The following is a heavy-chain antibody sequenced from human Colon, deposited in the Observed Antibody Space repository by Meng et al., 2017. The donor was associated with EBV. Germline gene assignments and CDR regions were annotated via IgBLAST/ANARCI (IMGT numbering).Heavy chain of an antibody. Sequence: VRRQATGPGLGNPSETLPLTCAVSGGSISSVYWWTWVRQSPGKGLGWIGEIYHSGSTNYNPSLKSRVTISVDKSKNQFSLKLTSVTAADTAVYYCARGGYYSFDYWGQRTLVTVSS. D-gene: IGHD5-18*01. V-gene: IGHV4-4*02. CDR1: GGSISSVYW. CDR3: ARGGYYSFDY. J-gene: IGHJ4*02. CDR2: IYHSGST.